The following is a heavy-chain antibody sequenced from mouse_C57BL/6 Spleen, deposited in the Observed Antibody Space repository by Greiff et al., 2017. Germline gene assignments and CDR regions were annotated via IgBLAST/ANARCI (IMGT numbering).Heavy chain of an antibody. CDR1: GYSFSSSW. Sequence: VQLQQSGPELVKPGASVKLSCKASGYSFSSSWLNWVKQRPGKGLEWIGRIYPGDGDTNYNGKFKGKATLTADKSSSTAYMQLSSLTSEDSAVYFCARDSSGYGAMDYWGQGTSVTVSS. D-gene: IGHD3-2*02. CDR2: IYPGDGDT. CDR3: ARDSSGYGAMDY. J-gene: IGHJ4*01. V-gene: IGHV1-82*01.